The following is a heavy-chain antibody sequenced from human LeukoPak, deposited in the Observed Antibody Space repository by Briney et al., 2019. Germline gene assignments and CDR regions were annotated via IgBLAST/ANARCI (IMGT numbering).Heavy chain of an antibody. CDR3: ARDRVEIVVAGAVDC. D-gene: IGHD5-12*01. CDR1: GFTFSNYP. CDR2: ISYDGSNE. J-gene: IGHJ4*02. Sequence: GGSLRLSCAASGFTFSNYPMHWVRQAPGKGLEWVAVISYDGSNEYYADSVKGRFTISRDNSKNTPYLQMNSLGAEDTAVYYCARDRVEIVVAGAVDCWGQGTLVTVSS. V-gene: IGHV3-30-3*01.